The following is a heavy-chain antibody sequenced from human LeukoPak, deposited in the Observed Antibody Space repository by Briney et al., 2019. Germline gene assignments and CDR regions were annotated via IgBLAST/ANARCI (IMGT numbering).Heavy chain of an antibody. Sequence: SETLSLTCTVSGGSISSYYWSWIRQPPGKGVEWIGYIYYSGSTNYNPSLKSRVTISVDTSKNQFSLKLSSVTAADTAVYYCAREVNYYDSSGFDYWGQGTLVTVSS. CDR2: IYYSGST. J-gene: IGHJ4*02. CDR1: GGSISSYY. D-gene: IGHD3-22*01. V-gene: IGHV4-59*01. CDR3: AREVNYYDSSGFDY.